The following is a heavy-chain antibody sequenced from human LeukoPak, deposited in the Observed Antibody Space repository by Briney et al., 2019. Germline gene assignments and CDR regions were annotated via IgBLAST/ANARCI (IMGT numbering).Heavy chain of an antibody. Sequence: PGGSLRLSCAASGFTFSSYGMHWVRQAPGKGLEWVAVISYDGSNKYYADSVKGRFTISRDNSKNTLYLQMNSLRAEDAAVYYCAKVARESRVIAYGGQGTLAPAPS. CDR1: GFTFSSYG. CDR3: AKVARESRVIAY. V-gene: IGHV3-30*18. J-gene: IGHJ4*02. CDR2: ISYDGSNK. D-gene: IGHD4-17*01.